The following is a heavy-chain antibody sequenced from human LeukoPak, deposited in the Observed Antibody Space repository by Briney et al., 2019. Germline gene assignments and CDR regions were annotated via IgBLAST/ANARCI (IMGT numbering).Heavy chain of an antibody. CDR2: IIPIFATT. D-gene: IGHD1-1*01. CDR3: ARQLERRYYYYMDV. CDR1: GYTFTAYS. J-gene: IGHJ6*03. V-gene: IGHV1-69*13. Sequence: VASVKVSCKASGYTFTAYSMHWVRQAPGQGLEWMGGIIPIFATTNYAQKFQGRVTITADESTSTAYMELSSLRSEDTAVYYCARQLERRYYYYMDVWGKGTTVTVSS.